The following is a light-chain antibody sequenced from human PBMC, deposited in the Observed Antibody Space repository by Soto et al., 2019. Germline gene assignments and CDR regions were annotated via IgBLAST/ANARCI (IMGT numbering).Light chain of an antibody. CDR1: QGISSA. CDR3: QQFNSYPRT. J-gene: IGKJ1*01. CDR2: DAS. Sequence: AIQLTQSPSSLSASVGDRVTITCRASQGISSALAWYQQKPGKAPKLLIYDASSLESGVPSRFSGSGSGTDFALSISSLQPEDFATYYCQQFNSYPRTFGQGTKVEIK. V-gene: IGKV1-13*02.